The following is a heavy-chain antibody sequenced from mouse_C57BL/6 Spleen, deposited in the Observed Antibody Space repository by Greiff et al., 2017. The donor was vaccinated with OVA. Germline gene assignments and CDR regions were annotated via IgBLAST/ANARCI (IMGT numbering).Heavy chain of an antibody. V-gene: IGHV5-17*01. CDR3: AGGGWLLRKDYAMDY. D-gene: IGHD2-3*01. CDR2: ISSGSSTI. CDR1: GFTFSDYG. J-gene: IGHJ4*01. Sequence: EVKLVESGGGLVKPGGSLKLSCAASGFTFSDYGMHWVRQAPEKGLEWVAYISSGSSTIYYADTVKGRFTISRDNAKNTLFLQMTSLRSEDTAMYYCAGGGWLLRKDYAMDYWGQGTSVTVSS.